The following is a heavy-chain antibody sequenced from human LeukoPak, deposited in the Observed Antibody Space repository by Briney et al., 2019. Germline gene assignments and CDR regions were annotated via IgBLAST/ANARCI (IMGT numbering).Heavy chain of an antibody. J-gene: IGHJ4*02. CDR2: IYYSGST. CDR3: ARDWGPELLWFGESPGD. CDR1: DGSISSSSYY. D-gene: IGHD3-10*01. Sequence: SETLSLTCTVSDGSISSSSYYWGWIRQPPGKGLEWIGSIYYSGSTYYNPSLKSRVTISVDTSKNQFSLKLSSVTAADTAVYYCARDWGPELLWFGESPGDWGQGTLVTVSS. V-gene: IGHV4-39*07.